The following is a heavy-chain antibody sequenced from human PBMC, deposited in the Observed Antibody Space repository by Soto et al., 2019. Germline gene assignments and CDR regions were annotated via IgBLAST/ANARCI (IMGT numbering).Heavy chain of an antibody. Sequence: QLQLQESGPGLVKPSETLSLICTVSGGSISSSSYYWGWISQPPGKGLEWIGSIYYSGSTYYNPSLKSRVTISVDRSKEQFSLKLSSVNATDTAVYYGARLWRYSSCWYGGYFDYWGQGTLVTVS. D-gene: IGHD6-19*01. CDR3: ARLWRYSSCWYGGYFDY. J-gene: IGHJ4*02. V-gene: IGHV4-39*01. CDR1: GGSISSSSYY. CDR2: IYYSGST.